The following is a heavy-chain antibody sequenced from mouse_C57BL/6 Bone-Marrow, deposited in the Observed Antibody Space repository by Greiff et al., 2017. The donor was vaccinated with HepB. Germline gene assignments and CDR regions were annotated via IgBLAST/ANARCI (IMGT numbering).Heavy chain of an antibody. V-gene: IGHV1-15*01. CDR3: TRWLRLLFDY. J-gene: IGHJ2*01. CDR1: GYTFTDYE. CDR2: IDPETGGN. Sequence: LVESGAELVRPGASVTLSCKASGYTFTDYEMHWVKQTPVHGLEWIGAIDPETGGNAYKQKFKGKAILTADKSSSTAYMELRSLTSEDSAVYYCTRWLRLLFDYWGQGTTLTVSS. D-gene: IGHD3-2*02.